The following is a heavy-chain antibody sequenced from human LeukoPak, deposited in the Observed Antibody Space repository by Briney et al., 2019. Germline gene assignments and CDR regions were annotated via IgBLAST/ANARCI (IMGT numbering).Heavy chain of an antibody. J-gene: IGHJ4*02. CDR3: AKDGVVRGLGPYYFDS. Sequence: GGSLRLSCAASGFTFSSYAMSWVRQAPGQGLEWVSVISASGGRISYADSVKGRFTVSRDNSKNTVYLQMNSLKAEDTAVYYCAKDGVVRGLGPYYFDSWGQGSLVTVSS. D-gene: IGHD3-10*01. CDR2: ISASGGRI. CDR1: GFTFSSYA. V-gene: IGHV3-23*01.